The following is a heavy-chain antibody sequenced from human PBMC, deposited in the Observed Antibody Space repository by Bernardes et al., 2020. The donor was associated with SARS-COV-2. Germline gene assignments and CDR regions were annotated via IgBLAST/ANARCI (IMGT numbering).Heavy chain of an antibody. CDR3: ARRVSGDGYYYFDY. CDR1: GFTFTNSW. CDR2: INSDGRTT. J-gene: IGHJ4*02. D-gene: IGHD5-12*01. V-gene: IGHV3-74*01. Sequence: GGSLRLSCAASGFTFTNSWMHWFRQAPGKGLVWVSRINSDGRTTSYADSVKGRFTISRDNAKNTLYLQMNSLRAEDTAVYSCARRVSGDGYYYFDYWGQGTLVTVSS.